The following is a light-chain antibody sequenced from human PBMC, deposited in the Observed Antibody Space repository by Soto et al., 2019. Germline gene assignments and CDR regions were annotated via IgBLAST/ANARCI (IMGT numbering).Light chain of an antibody. CDR1: SSDVGGNNH. J-gene: IGLJ3*02. CDR2: EVS. V-gene: IGLV2-14*01. Sequence: QSALTQPASVSGSPGQSITISCTGTSSDVGGNNHVSWYQQYPGNAPKLMIYEVSNRPSGVSNRFSGSKSGNTASLTISGLQAEDEADYYCGSYTTSSTPWVFGGGTKLTVL. CDR3: GSYTTSSTPWV.